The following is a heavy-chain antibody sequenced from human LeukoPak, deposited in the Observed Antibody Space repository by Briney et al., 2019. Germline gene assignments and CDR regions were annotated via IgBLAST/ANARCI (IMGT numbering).Heavy chain of an antibody. D-gene: IGHD6-19*01. J-gene: IGHJ4*02. CDR2: IYYSGST. CDR3: ARDSFSSGWGPFDY. Sequence: SETLSLTCTVSGGSISSYYWSWIRQPPGKGLEWIGHIYYSGSTNYNPSLKSRVTISVDTSKNQFSLKLSSVTAADTAVYYCARDSFSSGWGPFDYWGQGTLVTVSS. V-gene: IGHV4-59*01. CDR1: GGSISSYY.